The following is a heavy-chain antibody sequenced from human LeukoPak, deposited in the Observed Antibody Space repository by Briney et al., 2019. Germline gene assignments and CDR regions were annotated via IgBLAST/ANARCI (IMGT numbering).Heavy chain of an antibody. D-gene: IGHD3-22*01. J-gene: IGHJ3*02. CDR1: GYTFTGYY. CDR3: ARDKMIVVVGYAFDI. Sequence: ASVKVSCKASGYTFTGYYMHWVRQAPGQGLEWMGWINTNTGNPTYAQGFTGRFVFSLDTSVSTAYLQISSLKAEDTAVYYCARDKMIVVVGYAFDIWGQGTMVTVSS. CDR2: INTNTGNP. V-gene: IGHV7-4-1*02.